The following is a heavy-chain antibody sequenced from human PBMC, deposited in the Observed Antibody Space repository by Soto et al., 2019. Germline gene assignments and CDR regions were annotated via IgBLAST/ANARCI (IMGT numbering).Heavy chain of an antibody. V-gene: IGHV4-30-2*01. CDR3: ARGVTTVTTFDY. CDR1: GGSISSGGYS. Sequence: QLQLQESGSGLVKPSQTLSLTCAVSGGSISSGGYSCNWIRQPPGKGLEWIGYIYHSGSTYYNPSLKSRVTISVERSTNQFSLKLSSVTAADTAVYYCARGVTTVTTFDYWGQGTLVTVSS. D-gene: IGHD4-17*01. J-gene: IGHJ4*02. CDR2: IYHSGST.